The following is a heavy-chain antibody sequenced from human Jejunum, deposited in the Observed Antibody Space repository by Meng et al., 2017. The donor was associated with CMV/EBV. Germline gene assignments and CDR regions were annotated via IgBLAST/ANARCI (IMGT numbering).Heavy chain of an antibody. CDR3: ARGDYSFDY. CDR2: ITDNGDTT. Sequence: QVQLVESGGDLVTPGGALRLACAASGFPFGAYYMTWVRQAPGKGLEWVSSITDNGDTTFYRDSVKGRFTISRDNSKNTLYLQMNSLRADDTAVYFCARGDYSFDYWGQGTLVTVSS. D-gene: IGHD4-11*01. CDR1: GFPFGAYY. V-gene: IGHV3-11*01. J-gene: IGHJ4*02.